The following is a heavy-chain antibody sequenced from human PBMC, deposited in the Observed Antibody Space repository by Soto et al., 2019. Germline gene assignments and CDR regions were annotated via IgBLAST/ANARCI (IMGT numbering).Heavy chain of an antibody. CDR2: IKEDGSST. Sequence: GSLRLSCAASGXTFSNHWMNWVRQVPGRGMERVAKIKEDGSSTYFAGSVSGRFTISRDNAKNALFLQMNSLRVEDTAIYYCAKDVDWSLDFWGLGTLVTVSS. V-gene: IGHV3-7*01. CDR3: AKDVDWSLDF. D-gene: IGHD3-9*01. J-gene: IGHJ4*02. CDR1: GXTFSNHW.